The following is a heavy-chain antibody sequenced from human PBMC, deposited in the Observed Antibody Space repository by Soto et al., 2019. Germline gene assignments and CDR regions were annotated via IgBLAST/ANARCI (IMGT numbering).Heavy chain of an antibody. CDR3: TTKRSLKLVPIDY. V-gene: IGHV3-15*01. CDR2: IKSKTDGGTK. D-gene: IGHD6-13*01. CDR1: GFTFSNAW. Sequence: GGSLRLSCAASGFTFSNAWMSWVRQAPGKGLEWVGRIKSKTDGGTKDYAAPVKGRCTITRDDTKNTLYLQMNSLKTEDTAVYYCTTKRSLKLVPIDYWGQGTLVTVSS. J-gene: IGHJ4*02.